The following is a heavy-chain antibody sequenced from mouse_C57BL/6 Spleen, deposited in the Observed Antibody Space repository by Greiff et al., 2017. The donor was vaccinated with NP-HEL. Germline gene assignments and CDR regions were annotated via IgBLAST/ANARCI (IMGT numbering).Heavy chain of an antibody. CDR2: IYPGSGST. J-gene: IGHJ1*03. CDR1: GYTFTSYW. D-gene: IGHD1-1*01. V-gene: IGHV1-55*01. CDR3: ARTDYYGSSDWYFDV. Sequence: QVQLKQPGAELVKPGASVKMSCKASGYTFTSYWITWVKQRPGQGLEWIGDIYPGSGSTNYNEKFKSKATLTVDTSSSTAYMQLSSLTSEDSAVYYCARTDYYGSSDWYFDVWGTGTTVTVSS.